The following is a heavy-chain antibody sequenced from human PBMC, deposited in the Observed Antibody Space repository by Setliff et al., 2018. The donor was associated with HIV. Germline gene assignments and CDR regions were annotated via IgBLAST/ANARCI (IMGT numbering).Heavy chain of an antibody. J-gene: IGHJ5*02. D-gene: IGHD3-10*01. Sequence: SETLSLTCAVYGGSFSGYYWSWIRQSPGKGLEWIGEINHSGSTNYNPSLKSRVTMSIDTSKNQLSLKLTSVTAADTAVYYCARRIDNSGSFPDKNWFDTWGQGSLVTVSS. CDR3: ARRIDNSGSFPDKNWFDT. CDR2: INHSGST. CDR1: GGSFSGYY. V-gene: IGHV4-34*01.